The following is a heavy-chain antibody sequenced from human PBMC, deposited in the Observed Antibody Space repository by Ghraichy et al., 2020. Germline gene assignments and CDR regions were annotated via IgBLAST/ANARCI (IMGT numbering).Heavy chain of an antibody. V-gene: IGHV4-39*01. Sequence: SETLSLTCTVSGGSISSSSYYWGWIRQPPGKGLEWIGSIYYSGSTYYNPSLKSRVTISVDTSKNQFSLKLSSVTAADTAVYYCARPRSIAARLSYWYFDLWGRGTLVTVSS. CDR3: ARPRSIAARLSYWYFDL. J-gene: IGHJ2*01. D-gene: IGHD6-6*01. CDR2: IYYSGST. CDR1: GGSISSSSYY.